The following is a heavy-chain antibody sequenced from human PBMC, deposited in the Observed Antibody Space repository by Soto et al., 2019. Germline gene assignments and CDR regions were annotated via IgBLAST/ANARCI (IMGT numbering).Heavy chain of an antibody. J-gene: IGHJ2*01. D-gene: IGHD6-6*01. CDR2: ISGSGGST. CDR1: GFTFSSYA. Sequence: EVQLSESGGGLVQPGGSLRLSCAASGFTFSSYAMSWVRQAPGKGLEWVSAISGSGGSTYYADSVKGRFTISRDNSKNTLYLQMNSLRAEDTAVYYCAKATGASIAARAYWYFDLWGRGTLVTVSS. CDR3: AKATGASIAARAYWYFDL. V-gene: IGHV3-23*01.